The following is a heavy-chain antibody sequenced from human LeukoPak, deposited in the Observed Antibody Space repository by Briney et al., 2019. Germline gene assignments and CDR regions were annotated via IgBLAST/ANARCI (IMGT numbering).Heavy chain of an antibody. J-gene: IGHJ4*02. V-gene: IGHV3-23*01. CDR2: ISGSGGDT. CDR3: AKDRSCTNNICHGDFDY. D-gene: IGHD2-8*01. Sequence: GGSLRLSCAASGFTFSSYAMSWVRQAPGTGLEWVSGISGSGGDTHYADSVRGRFTISRDNSKNTLYPQMNSLRAEDTAVYYCAKDRSCTNNICHGDFDYWGQGTLVTVSS. CDR1: GFTFSSYA.